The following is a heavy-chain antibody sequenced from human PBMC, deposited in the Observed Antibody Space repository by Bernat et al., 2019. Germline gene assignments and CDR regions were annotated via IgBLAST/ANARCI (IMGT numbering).Heavy chain of an antibody. D-gene: IGHD3-9*01. Sequence: EVQLVESGGGLVQPGGSLRLSCAASGFTVSSNYMSWVRQAPGKGLEWVSVICSGGSTYYADSVKGRFTISRDNSKNTLYLQMNSLRAEDTAVYYCARAPMGYDILTGYYFDAFDIWGQGTMVTVSS. CDR1: GFTVSSNY. CDR2: ICSGGST. J-gene: IGHJ3*02. V-gene: IGHV3-66*01. CDR3: ARAPMGYDILTGYYFDAFDI.